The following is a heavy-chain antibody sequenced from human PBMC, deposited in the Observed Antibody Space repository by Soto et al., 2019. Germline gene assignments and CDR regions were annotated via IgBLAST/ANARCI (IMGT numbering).Heavy chain of an antibody. D-gene: IGHD3-10*01. CDR3: ARGYGSGSYYNLYNWFDP. Sequence: HSQTLSLTCAISGDSVSSNSAAWNWIRQSPSRGLEWLGRTYYRSKWYNDYAVSVKSRITINPDTSKNQFSLQLNSVTPEDTAVYYCARGYGSGSYYNLYNWFDPWGQGTLVTVSS. CDR2: TYYRSKWYN. J-gene: IGHJ5*02. V-gene: IGHV6-1*01. CDR1: GDSVSSNSAA.